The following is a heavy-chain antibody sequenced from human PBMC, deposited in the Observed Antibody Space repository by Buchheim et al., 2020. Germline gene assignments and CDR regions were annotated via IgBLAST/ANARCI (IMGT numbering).Heavy chain of an antibody. Sequence: EVQLVESGGGLVQPGGSLRLSCAVSGFTFSSFEMNWVRQAPGKGLEWVSYISRSGSRTYYADSVKGRFTISRDYAKKSLDLQMNYLRAEDTAVYYCARVIPGSYYYYQGMDVWGQGTT. J-gene: IGHJ6*02. D-gene: IGHD2-15*01. CDR1: GFTFSSFE. V-gene: IGHV3-48*03. CDR2: ISRSGSRT. CDR3: ARVIPGSYYYYQGMDV.